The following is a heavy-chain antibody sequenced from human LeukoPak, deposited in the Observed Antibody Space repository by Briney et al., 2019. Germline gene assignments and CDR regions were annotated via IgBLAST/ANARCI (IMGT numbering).Heavy chain of an antibody. CDR3: ARDTAVADNNWFDF. CDR2: IYTSGNT. J-gene: IGHJ5*01. CDR1: GDSITSGVYY. V-gene: IGHV4-61*02. Sequence: SETLSLTCTVSGDSITSGVYYWTWIRQPAGKGLEWIGRIYTSGNTIYNPSLSSRVTISVDTSRNQFSLKLSSVTAADTAVYFCARDTAVADNNWFDFWGQGILVTVSS. D-gene: IGHD5-18*01.